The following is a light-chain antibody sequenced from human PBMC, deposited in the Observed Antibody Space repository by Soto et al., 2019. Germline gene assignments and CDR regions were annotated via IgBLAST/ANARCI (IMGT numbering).Light chain of an antibody. J-gene: IGKJ2*01. V-gene: IGKV1-5*03. Sequence: DIQMTQSPSTLSASVGDRVTITCRASQSISSWLAWYQQKPGKAPKLLIYKASSLESGVPSRISGSGSGTEFTLTISSLQPDDFATYYCQQYNIYSGTFGQGTKLEIK. CDR2: KAS. CDR3: QQYNIYSGT. CDR1: QSISSW.